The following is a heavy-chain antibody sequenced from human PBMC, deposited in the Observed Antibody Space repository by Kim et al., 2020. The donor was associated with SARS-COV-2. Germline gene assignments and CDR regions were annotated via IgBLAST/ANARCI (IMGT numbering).Heavy chain of an antibody. CDR2: IKSKASDYDT. Sequence: GGSLRLSCAASGFTFSGSAMHWVRQASGKGLEWVARIKSKASDYDTADAASVRCRFTISRDDSKNTPYLQMNSLKTEDTAVYYCTRPQPDFRTWCYGPGLTLDYWGQGTLVTVSS. J-gene: IGHJ4*02. CDR3: TRPQPDFRTWCYGPGLTLDY. CDR1: GFTFSGSA. V-gene: IGHV3-73*01. D-gene: IGHD3-10*01.